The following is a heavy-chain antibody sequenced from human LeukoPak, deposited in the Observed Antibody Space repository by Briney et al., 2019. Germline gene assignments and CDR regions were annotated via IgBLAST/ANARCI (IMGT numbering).Heavy chain of an antibody. CDR2: INHSGST. J-gene: IGHJ4*02. CDR3: ARGVDIPDY. D-gene: IGHD2-2*03. Sequence: SETLSLTCAVYGGSFSGYYWSWIRQPPGKGLEWIGEINHSGSTNYNPSLKSRVSISVDTSKNQFSLKLSSVTAADTAVYYCARGVDIPDYWGQGTLVTVSS. CDR1: GGSFSGYY. V-gene: IGHV4-34*01.